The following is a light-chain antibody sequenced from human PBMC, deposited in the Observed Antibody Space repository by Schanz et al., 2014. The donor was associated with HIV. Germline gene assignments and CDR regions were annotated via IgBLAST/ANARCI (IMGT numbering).Light chain of an antibody. CDR3: LHYNDFAST. J-gene: IGKJ2*01. Sequence: DIQMTQSPSTLSASVGDRITITCRASQSISEWLAWYQQKPGQAPNLLISEASTLESGVPSRFSGTGSGTEFTLTIISLHPDDFATYFCLHYNDFASTFGQGTKLEIK. CDR1: QSISEW. CDR2: EAS. V-gene: IGKV1-5*03.